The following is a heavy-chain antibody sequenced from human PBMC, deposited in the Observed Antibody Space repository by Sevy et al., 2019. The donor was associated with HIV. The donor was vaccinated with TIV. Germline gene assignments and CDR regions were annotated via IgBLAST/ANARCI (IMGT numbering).Heavy chain of an antibody. D-gene: IGHD2-8*01. J-gene: IGHJ4*02. V-gene: IGHV3-23*01. CDR3: AREGCTKPHDY. CDR1: GFTFSKYS. CDR2: LSFGCGEI. Sequence: GGSLRLSCAASGFTFSKYSMSWVRQPPGKGLEWVSTLSFGCGEINYADSVKGRFTISRDSSKSSVYLQVTNLRPEDTAVYYCAREGCTKPHDYWGQGTLVTVSS.